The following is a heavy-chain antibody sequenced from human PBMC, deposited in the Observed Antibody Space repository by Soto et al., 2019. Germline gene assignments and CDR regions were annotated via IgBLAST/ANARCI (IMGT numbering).Heavy chain of an antibody. Sequence: QVQLVQSGAEVKKPGSSLKVSCKASGGTFSSYAISWVRQAPGQGLEWMGGIIPMFGTANYAQKFQGRVTITADESTSTAYMELSSLRSEDTAVDYCAREIITFGEGFDLWGRGTLVTVSS. J-gene: IGHJ2*01. D-gene: IGHD3-16*01. CDR1: GGTFSSYA. CDR2: IIPMFGTA. V-gene: IGHV1-69*12. CDR3: AREIITFGEGFDL.